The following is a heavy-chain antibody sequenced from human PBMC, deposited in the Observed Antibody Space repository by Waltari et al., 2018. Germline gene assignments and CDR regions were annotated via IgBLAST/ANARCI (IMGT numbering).Heavy chain of an antibody. Sequence: QVQPVQSGAEVKKPGSSLKVSCKASGGTFSSYAISWVRQAPGQGLEWMGGIIPIFGTANYAQKFQGRVTITADESTSTAYMELSSLRSEDTAVYYCASIVVITTSDYYYGMDVWGQGTTVTVSS. D-gene: IGHD3-22*01. V-gene: IGHV1-69*01. CDR3: ASIVVITTSDYYYGMDV. CDR1: GGTFSSYA. CDR2: IIPIFGTA. J-gene: IGHJ6*02.